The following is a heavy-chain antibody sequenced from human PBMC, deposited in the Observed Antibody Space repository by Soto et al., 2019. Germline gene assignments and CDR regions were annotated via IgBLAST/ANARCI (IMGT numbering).Heavy chain of an antibody. CDR2: ISWNSGSL. CDR3: AKGSWAIVPSAHDGFDI. Sequence: EVQLVESGGGLVQPGRSLRLSCAGSGFTFDDYAMHWVRQAPGKGLEWVSGISWNSGSLVYADSVKGRFTISRDNAKKSLYLQMNSLRAEDTALYFCAKGSWAIVPSAHDGFDIWGQGRMVTVSS. CDR1: GFTFDDYA. J-gene: IGHJ3*02. D-gene: IGHD2-2*01. V-gene: IGHV3-9*01.